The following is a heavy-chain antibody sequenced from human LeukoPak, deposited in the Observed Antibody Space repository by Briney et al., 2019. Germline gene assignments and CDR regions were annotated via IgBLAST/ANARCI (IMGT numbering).Heavy chain of an antibody. CDR3: ARARYGSGREYYFDY. Sequence: GGSLRLSCAASGFTFSSYDMHWVRQATGKGLEWVSAIDTAGDTYYPGSVKGRFTISRENAKNSLYLQMNSLRAGDTAVYYCARARYGSGREYYFDYWGQGTLVTVSS. D-gene: IGHD3-10*01. CDR2: IDTAGDT. J-gene: IGHJ4*02. CDR1: GFTFSSYD. V-gene: IGHV3-13*01.